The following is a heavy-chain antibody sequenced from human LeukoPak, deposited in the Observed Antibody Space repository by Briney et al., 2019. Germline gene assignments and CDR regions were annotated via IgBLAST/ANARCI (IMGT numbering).Heavy chain of an antibody. Sequence: PGGSLRLSCAASGFTFSSYSMNWVRQAPGKGLEWVSSISSSGSYIYYADSVKGRFTISRDNAKNSLYLQMNSLRAEDTAVYYCARTGTTTFRWFDPWGQGTLVTVSS. CDR2: ISSSGSYI. D-gene: IGHD1-7*01. V-gene: IGHV3-21*01. J-gene: IGHJ5*02. CDR3: ARTGTTTFRWFDP. CDR1: GFTFSSYS.